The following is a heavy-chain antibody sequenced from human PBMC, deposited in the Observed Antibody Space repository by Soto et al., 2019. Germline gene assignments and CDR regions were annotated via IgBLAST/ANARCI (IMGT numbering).Heavy chain of an antibody. V-gene: IGHV1-18*01. CDR1: GYTFTSYD. J-gene: IGHJ4*02. D-gene: IGHD3-10*01. Sequence: QVQLVQSGAEVKKPGASVKVSCKTSGYTFTSYDISWVRQAPGQGLEWMGWISDYNGNTNYAQKLQGRVTITTDTSTSTAYLELRSLTSDDTAVYYCARCYGSGSESPLDYWGQGTLVTVSS. CDR3: ARCYGSGSESPLDY. CDR2: ISDYNGNT.